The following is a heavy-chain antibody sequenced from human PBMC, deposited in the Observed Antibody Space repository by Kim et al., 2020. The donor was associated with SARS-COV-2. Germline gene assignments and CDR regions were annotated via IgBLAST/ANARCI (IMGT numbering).Heavy chain of an antibody. V-gene: IGHV1-18*01. CDR1: GYTFTSYG. Sequence: ASVKVSCKASGYTFTSYGISWVRQDPGQGLEWMGWISAYNGNTNYSQKLQGRVTMTTDTTTSTAYMELRSLRSDDTAVYYCARGVYDHGDYNYYYGMDVWGQGTTGTLSS. CDR3: ARGVYDHGDYNYYYGMDV. J-gene: IGHJ6*02. CDR2: ISAYNGNT. D-gene: IGHD4-17*01.